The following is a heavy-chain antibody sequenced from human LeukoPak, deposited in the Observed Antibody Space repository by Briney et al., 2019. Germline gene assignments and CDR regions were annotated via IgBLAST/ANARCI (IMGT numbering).Heavy chain of an antibody. Sequence: SETLSLTCTVSGGSISGYYWSWIRQPAVKGLEWIGHIYTSGTTNYNPSLKSRVTMSIDTSKNQFSLKLSSVTAADTAVYYCAREGSSAYAWFDPWGQGTLVTVSS. J-gene: IGHJ5*02. V-gene: IGHV4-4*07. CDR2: IYTSGTT. D-gene: IGHD3-22*01. CDR3: AREGSSAYAWFDP. CDR1: GGSISGYY.